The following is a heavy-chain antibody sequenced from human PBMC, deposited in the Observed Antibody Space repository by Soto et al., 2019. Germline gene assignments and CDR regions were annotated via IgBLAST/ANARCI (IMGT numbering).Heavy chain of an antibody. D-gene: IGHD2-8*01. CDR2: LSYSGTA. V-gene: IGHV4-61*01. CDR3: MRSHGAY. CDR1: GGSVSSGPYH. J-gene: IGHJ4*02. Sequence: QVQLQESGPGLVKTSETLSLTCTVSGGSVSSGPYHWNWVRQPPGKGLEWIGHLSYSGTANYSHSLRGRVTMATDTSKNQFSLRLTSVTAADTAVYYCMRSHGAYWGQGTLVNVSP.